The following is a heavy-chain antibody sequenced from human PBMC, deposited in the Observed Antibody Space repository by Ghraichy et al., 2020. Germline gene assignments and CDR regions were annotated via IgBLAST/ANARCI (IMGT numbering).Heavy chain of an antibody. Sequence: GGSLRLSCAASGFTFSSYSMSWVRQAPGMGLEWVSAITGSGGSTYYAYSVKGRFTISRDNSKNTLYLQMNSLRAEDMAIYYCAKDLRNSNYSPVDYWGQGTLVTVSS. CDR1: GFTFSSYS. J-gene: IGHJ4*02. CDR3: AKDLRNSNYSPVDY. D-gene: IGHD4-11*01. V-gene: IGHV3-23*01. CDR2: ITGSGGST.